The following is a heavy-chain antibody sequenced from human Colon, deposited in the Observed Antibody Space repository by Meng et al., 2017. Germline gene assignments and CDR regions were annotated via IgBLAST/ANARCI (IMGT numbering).Heavy chain of an antibody. CDR1: GGSFSGFY. J-gene: IGHJ5*02. CDR3: ATGLRHGDWFDP. CDR2: IDHFGIS. D-gene: IGHD4-17*01. Sequence: QVLLQRGARVRCKPAAPSSPPCAVSGGSFSGFYWSWIRQPPGKGLEWIGEIDHFGISNYNSSLKGRLTMSVDTSKKQISLTLTSVTAADTAVYYCATGLRHGDWFDPWGPGTLVTVSS. V-gene: IGHV4-34*02.